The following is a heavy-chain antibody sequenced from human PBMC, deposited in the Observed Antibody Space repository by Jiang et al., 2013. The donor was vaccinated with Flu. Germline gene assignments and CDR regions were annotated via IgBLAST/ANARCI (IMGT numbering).Heavy chain of an antibody. Sequence: VQLVESGGGVVQPGRSLRLSCAASGFTLRTYMMHWVRQSPGKGLEWLAFISSDGEDVYYADSVKGRFIISRDSSKSTLYLQMNSLRADDTGVYYCARGLHPLRGLGG. CDR3: ARGLHPLRGL. CDR1: GFTLRTYM. D-gene: IGHD3-10*01. V-gene: IGHV3-30*04. CDR2: ISSDGEDV. J-gene: IGHJ1*01.